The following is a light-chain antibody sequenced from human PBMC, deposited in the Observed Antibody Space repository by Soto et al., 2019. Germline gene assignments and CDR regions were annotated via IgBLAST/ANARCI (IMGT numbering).Light chain of an antibody. V-gene: IGLV2-14*01. CDR1: SSDVGGYNY. Sequence: QSALTQPASVSGSPGQSITISCTGTSSDVGGYNYVSWYQQHPGKVPKLMIYDVSNRPSGVSNRFSGSKSGNTASLTISGRQAEDEADYYCSSYTSSSTRVFGTGTKVTVL. CDR3: SSYTSSSTRV. J-gene: IGLJ1*01. CDR2: DVS.